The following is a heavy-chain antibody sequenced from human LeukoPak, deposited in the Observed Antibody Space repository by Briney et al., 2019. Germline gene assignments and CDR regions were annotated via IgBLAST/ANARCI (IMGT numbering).Heavy chain of an antibody. CDR1: GFTFSSYA. CDR2: ISGSGGST. V-gene: IGHV3-23*01. CDR3: SKYFHSEVYSGSEYGVEYYFDY. J-gene: IGHJ4*02. Sequence: PGGSLRLSCAASGFTFSSYAMSWVRQAPGKGLEWVSAISGSGGSTYYADSVKGRFTISRDNSKNTLYLQMNSLRAEDTAVYYCSKYFHSEVYSGSEYGVEYYFDYWGQGTLVTVSS. D-gene: IGHD1-26*01.